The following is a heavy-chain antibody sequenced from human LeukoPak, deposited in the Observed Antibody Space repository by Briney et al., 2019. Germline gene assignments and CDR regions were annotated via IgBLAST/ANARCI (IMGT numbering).Heavy chain of an antibody. V-gene: IGHV4-34*01. Sequence: SETLSLTCAVYGGSFSGYYWSWIRQPPGKGLEWIGEINHSGSTNYNPSLKSRVTISVDTSKNQFSLKLSSVTAADTAVYYCARVHGSGGYYNDYWGQGTLVTVSS. CDR1: GGSFSGYY. J-gene: IGHJ4*02. D-gene: IGHD3-10*01. CDR3: ARVHGSGGYYNDY. CDR2: INHSGST.